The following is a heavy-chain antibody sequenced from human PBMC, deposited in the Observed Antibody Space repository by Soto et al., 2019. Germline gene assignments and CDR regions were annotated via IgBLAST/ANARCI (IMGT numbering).Heavy chain of an antibody. CDR2: ISSSSSTI. Sequence: AGGSLRLSCAASGFTFSSYSMNWVRQAPGKGLEWVSYISSSSSTIYYADSVKGRFTISRDNAKNSLYLQMNSLRDEDTAVYYCARDRRDSSPTPYYYYGMDVWGQGTTVTVSS. CDR3: ARDRRDSSPTPYYYYGMDV. J-gene: IGHJ6*02. CDR1: GFTFSSYS. D-gene: IGHD6-13*01. V-gene: IGHV3-48*02.